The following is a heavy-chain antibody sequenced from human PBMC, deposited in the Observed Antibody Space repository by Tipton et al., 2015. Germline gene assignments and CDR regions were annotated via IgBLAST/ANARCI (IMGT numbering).Heavy chain of an antibody. J-gene: IGHJ5*02. Sequence: SLRLSCAASGFTLSSYVMSWVRQAPGKGLEYISAISYSGDTTYYADSVKGRFTISRDNSKNMLYLQMNSLRAEDTALYFCAKDMKGRTPDNPWGQGTLVPVSS. CDR1: GFTLSSYV. D-gene: IGHD1-14*01. CDR3: AKDMKGRTPDNP. V-gene: IGHV3-23*01. CDR2: ISYSGDTT.